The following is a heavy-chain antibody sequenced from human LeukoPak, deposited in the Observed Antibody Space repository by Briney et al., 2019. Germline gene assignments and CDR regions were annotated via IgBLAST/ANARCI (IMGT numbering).Heavy chain of an antibody. CDR3: AKDDDIVVVVAAIDY. J-gene: IGHJ4*02. Sequence: QTGGSLRLSCAASGFTFSSYWMSWVRQAPGKGLEWVSAISGSGGSTYYADSVKGRFTISRDNSKNTLYLQMNSLRAEDTAVYYCAKDDDIVVVVAAIDYWGQGTLVTVSS. D-gene: IGHD2-15*01. CDR1: GFTFSSYW. V-gene: IGHV3-23*01. CDR2: ISGSGGST.